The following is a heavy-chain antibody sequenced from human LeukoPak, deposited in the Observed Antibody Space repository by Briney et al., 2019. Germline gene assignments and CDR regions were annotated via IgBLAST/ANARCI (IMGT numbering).Heavy chain of an antibody. CDR3: ATLRFLEWLSDSGAFDI. Sequence: PGGSLRLSCVASGFPFSSYWMTWVRQPPGKGLEWIGSIYYSGSTYYNPSLKSRVTISVDTSKNQFSLKLSSVTAADTAVYYCATLRFLEWLSDSGAFDIWGQGTMVTVSS. CDR1: GFPFSSYW. CDR2: IYYSGST. J-gene: IGHJ3*02. D-gene: IGHD3-3*01. V-gene: IGHV4-59*05.